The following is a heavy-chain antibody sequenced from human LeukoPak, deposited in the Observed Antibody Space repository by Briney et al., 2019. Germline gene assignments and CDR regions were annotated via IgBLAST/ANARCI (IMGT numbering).Heavy chain of an antibody. V-gene: IGHV4-4*07. CDR1: GGSISSYY. CDR3: ARVQVEYSSSSDAYYYYYYMDV. CDR2: IYTSGST. J-gene: IGHJ6*03. Sequence: SETLSLTCAVSGGSISSYYWSWIRQPAGKGLEWIGRIYTSGSTNYNPSLKSRVTMSVDTSKNQFSLKLSSVTAADTAVYYCARVQVEYSSSSDAYYYYYYMDVWGKGTTVTASS. D-gene: IGHD6-6*01.